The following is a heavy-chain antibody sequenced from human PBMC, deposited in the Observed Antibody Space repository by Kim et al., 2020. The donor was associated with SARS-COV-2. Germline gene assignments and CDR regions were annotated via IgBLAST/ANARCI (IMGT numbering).Heavy chain of an antibody. CDR3: ARSDVEDFDY. V-gene: IGHV3-30*01. J-gene: IGHJ4*02. Sequence: NKYYADSVKGRFTISRDNSKNTLYLQMNSLRAEDTAVYYCARSDVEDFDYWGQGTLVTVSS. CDR2: NK. D-gene: IGHD2-15*01.